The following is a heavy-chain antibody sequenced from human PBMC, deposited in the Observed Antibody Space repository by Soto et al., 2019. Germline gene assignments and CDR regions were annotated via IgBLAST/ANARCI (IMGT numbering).Heavy chain of an antibody. CDR3: ARATGYYYDSSGYYFDY. V-gene: IGHV4-4*02. CDR2: IYHSGST. D-gene: IGHD3-22*01. Sequence: SETLSLTCAVSGGSISSSNWWSWVRQPPGKGLEWIGEIYHSGSTNYNPSLKSRVTISVDKSKNQFSLKLSSVTAADTAVYYCARATGYYYDSSGYYFDYWGQGTLVTVSS. J-gene: IGHJ4*02. CDR1: GGSISSSNW.